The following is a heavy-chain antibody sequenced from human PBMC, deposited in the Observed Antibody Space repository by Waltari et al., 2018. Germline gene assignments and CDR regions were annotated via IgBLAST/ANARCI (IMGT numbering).Heavy chain of an antibody. CDR1: GASFSGYY. CDR2: INHSGST. J-gene: IGHJ4*02. V-gene: IGHV4-34*01. Sequence: QVQLQQWGAGLLKPSETLSLTCAVYGASFSGYYWSWIRQPPGKGLEWIGEINHSGSTNYNPSLKSRVTISVDTSKNQFSLKLSSVTAADTAVYYCAREVVPAAMSSSGWFDYWGQGTLVTVSS. D-gene: IGHD2-2*01. CDR3: AREVVPAAMSSSGWFDY.